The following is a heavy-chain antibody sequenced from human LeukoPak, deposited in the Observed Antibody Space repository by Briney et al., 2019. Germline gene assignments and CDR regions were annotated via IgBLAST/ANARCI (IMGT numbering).Heavy chain of an antibody. V-gene: IGHV4-59*01. CDR1: GGSISSYY. J-gene: IGHJ4*02. CDR2: IYYSGTT. CDR3: ARGGDYLFDY. Sequence: PSETLSLTCTVSGGSISSYYWSWIRQPPGEGLEGIGYIYYSGTTNYSPSLKCRVTISVHTSQNQFSLKLRSVPAADTAVYYCARGGDYLFDYWGQGTLVTVSS. D-gene: IGHD4-17*01.